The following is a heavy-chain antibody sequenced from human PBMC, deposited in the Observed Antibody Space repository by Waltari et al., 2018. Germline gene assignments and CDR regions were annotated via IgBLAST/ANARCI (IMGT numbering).Heavy chain of an antibody. CDR2: MNPTSGNT. CDR1: GYTFTSYD. Sequence: QVQLVQSGAEVKKPGASVKVSCKASGYTFTSYDINWVRQATGQGLEWMGWMNPTSGNTGYAHKYQGRVTMTRNTSISTAYMGLSSLRSEDTAVYYCARRIAAAATFAFDIWGQGTMVTVSS. V-gene: IGHV1-8*01. D-gene: IGHD6-13*01. J-gene: IGHJ3*02. CDR3: ARRIAAAATFAFDI.